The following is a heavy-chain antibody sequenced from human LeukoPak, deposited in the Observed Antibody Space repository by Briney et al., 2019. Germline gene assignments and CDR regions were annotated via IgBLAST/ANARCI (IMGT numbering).Heavy chain of an antibody. CDR3: AREGYSSSSPYYYYGMHV. J-gene: IGHJ6*02. V-gene: IGHV3-11*01. CDR2: ISSSGSTI. Sequence: PGGSLRLSCAASGFTFSDYYMSWIRRAPGKGLEWVSYISSSGSTIYYADSVKGRFTISRDNAKNSLYLQMNSLRAEDTAVYYCAREGYSSSSPYYYYGMHVWGQGTTVTVSS. D-gene: IGHD6-6*01. CDR1: GFTFSDYY.